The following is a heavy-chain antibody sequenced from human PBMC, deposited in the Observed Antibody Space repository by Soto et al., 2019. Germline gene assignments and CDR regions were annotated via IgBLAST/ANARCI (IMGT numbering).Heavy chain of an antibody. Sequence: QITLKESGPTLVKPTQTLTLTCTFSAFPLSTSGVGVGWIRQPPGKALEWLTFIYWDDDKRYSPSLKSRLTITKDTSKTLVVLTMTHMHPVDTATYYCARLVAAGITYYFDSWGQGTLVTVSS. CDR2: IYWDDDK. CDR1: AFPLSTSGVG. V-gene: IGHV2-5*02. CDR3: ARLVAAGITYYFDS. D-gene: IGHD2-21*01. J-gene: IGHJ4*02.